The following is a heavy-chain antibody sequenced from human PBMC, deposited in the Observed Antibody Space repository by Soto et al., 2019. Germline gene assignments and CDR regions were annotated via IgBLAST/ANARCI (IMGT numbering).Heavy chain of an antibody. CDR1: GGTFSSYA. D-gene: IGHD1-26*01. J-gene: IGHJ4*02. Sequence: QVQLVQAGAEVKKPGSSVKVSCKASGGTFSSYAISWVREAPGQGLEWMGGIIPIFGTAYYAQKFQGRVTITADESTITAYMELSSLRSEDTAVYYCAREVQVGGDRVYFDYWGQGTLVTVSS. V-gene: IGHV1-69*12. CDR3: AREVQVGGDRVYFDY. CDR2: IIPIFGTA.